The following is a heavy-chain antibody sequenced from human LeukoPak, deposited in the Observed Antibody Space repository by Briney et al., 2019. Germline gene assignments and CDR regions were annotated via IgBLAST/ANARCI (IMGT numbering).Heavy chain of an antibody. V-gene: IGHV4-34*01. Sequence: PSETLSLTCAVYGGSFSDYYWSWIRQPPGKGLEWIGEINHSGSTNYNPSLKSRVTISVDTSKNQFSLKLSSVTAADTAVYYCARGRTWMTTVTTRWFDPWGQGTLVTVSS. CDR3: ARGRTWMTTVTTRWFDP. J-gene: IGHJ5*02. CDR1: GGSFSDYY. D-gene: IGHD4-17*01. CDR2: INHSGST.